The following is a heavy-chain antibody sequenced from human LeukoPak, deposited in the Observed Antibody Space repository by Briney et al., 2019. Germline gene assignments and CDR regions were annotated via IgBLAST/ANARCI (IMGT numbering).Heavy chain of an antibody. CDR3: AREEAPRTYYYGSGSHSYCYYGMDV. CDR1: GYTFTSYG. V-gene: IGHV1-18*01. J-gene: IGHJ6*02. Sequence: ASVKVSCKASGYTFTSYGISWVRQAPGQGLEWMGWISAYNGNTNYAQKLQGRVTMTTDTSTSTAYMELRSLRSEDTAVYYCAREEAPRTYYYGSGSHSYCYYGMDVWGQGTTVTVSS. D-gene: IGHD3-10*01. CDR2: ISAYNGNT.